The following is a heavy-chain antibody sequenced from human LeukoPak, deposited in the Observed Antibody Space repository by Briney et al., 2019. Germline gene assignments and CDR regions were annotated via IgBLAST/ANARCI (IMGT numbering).Heavy chain of an antibody. D-gene: IGHD1-26*01. CDR3: ANGIVGANFDY. CDR2: INSDGSST. CDR1: GFTFSSYW. J-gene: IGHJ4*02. V-gene: IGHV3-74*01. Sequence: GGSLRLSCAASGFTFSSYWMHWVRQAPGKGLVWVSRINSDGSSTSYADSVKGRFTISRDNAKNTLYLQMNSLRAEDTAVYYCANGIVGANFDYWGQGTLVTVSS.